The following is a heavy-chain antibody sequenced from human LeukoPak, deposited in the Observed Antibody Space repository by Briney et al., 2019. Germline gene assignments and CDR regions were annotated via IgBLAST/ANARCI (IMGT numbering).Heavy chain of an antibody. V-gene: IGHV1-69*04. J-gene: IGHJ4*02. CDR1: GGTFSSYA. Sequence: SVKVSCKASGGTFSSYAISWVRQAPGQGLEWMGRSIPILGIANYAQKFQGRVTITADKSTSTAYMALSSLRSEDTAVYYCAIPSGYSYYFDYWGQGTLVTVSS. CDR2: SIPILGIA. CDR3: AIPSGYSYYFDY. D-gene: IGHD2-15*01.